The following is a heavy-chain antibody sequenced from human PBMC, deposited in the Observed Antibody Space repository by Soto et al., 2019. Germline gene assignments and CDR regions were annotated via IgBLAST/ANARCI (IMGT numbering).Heavy chain of an antibody. V-gene: IGHV4-31*03. CDR1: GDSVNSAY. CDR3: ARTAAYNSSFFDS. D-gene: IGHD6-6*01. Sequence: QVQLQEMGPGLVKPSQTLTITCTVSGDSVNSAYWSWIRQLPGKGLEWMGNIHHTGKTFYNPSLKSRVAISIDTSKPLFSLKMRSITAADTAVYYCARTAAYNSSFFDSWGQGTVVTVSS. CDR2: IHHTGKT. J-gene: IGHJ4*02.